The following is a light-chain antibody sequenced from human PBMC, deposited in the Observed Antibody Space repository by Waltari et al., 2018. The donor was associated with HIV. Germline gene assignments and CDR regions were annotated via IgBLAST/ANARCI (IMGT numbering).Light chain of an antibody. Sequence: QSALTPPPSASGSPGQSVTISCPGNSSNVGGYTYFSWYQQHPGKAPKLMLYDVSTRPSGFPDRFSGSKSGNTASLTVSGLQAEDEADYYCNSYAGSNNWVFGGGTKLTVL. CDR2: DVS. J-gene: IGLJ3*02. CDR1: SSNVGGYTY. V-gene: IGLV2-8*01. CDR3: NSYAGSNNWV.